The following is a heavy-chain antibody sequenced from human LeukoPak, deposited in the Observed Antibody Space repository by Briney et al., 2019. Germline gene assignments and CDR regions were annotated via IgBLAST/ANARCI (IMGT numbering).Heavy chain of an antibody. D-gene: IGHD3-10*01. J-gene: IGHJ6*03. CDR1: GFTFSSYS. CDR3: ARARGHITMVRTQKNIYYYYMDV. Sequence: NPGGSLRLSCAASGFTFSSYSMNWVRQAPGKGLEWVSSISSSSSYIYYADSVKGRFTISRDNAKNSLYLQMNSLRAEDTAVYYCARARGHITMVRTQKNIYYYYMDVWGKGTTVTVSS. V-gene: IGHV3-21*01. CDR2: ISSSSSYI.